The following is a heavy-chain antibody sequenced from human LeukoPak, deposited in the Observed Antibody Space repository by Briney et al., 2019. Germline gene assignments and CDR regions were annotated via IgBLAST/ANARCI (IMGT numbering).Heavy chain of an antibody. V-gene: IGHV1-18*04. D-gene: IGHD3-10*01. CDR1: GYTFTSYG. CDR3: ARDVDYYGSGSNWFDP. J-gene: IGHJ5*02. CDR2: ISAYNGNT. Sequence: GASVKVSCKASGYTFTSYGISWVRQAPGQGLEWMGWISAYNGNTNYAQKLQGRVTMTTDTSTSTAYMELRSLRSDDTAVYYCARDVDYYGSGSNWFDPWGQGTLSPSPQ.